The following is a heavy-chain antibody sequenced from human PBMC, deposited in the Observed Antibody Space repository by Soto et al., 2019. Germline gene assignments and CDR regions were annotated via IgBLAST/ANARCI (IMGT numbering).Heavy chain of an antibody. CDR3: ARASARGWYNWFDP. Sequence: QVQLVQSGAEVKKPGSSVKVSCKASGDTFSSYGISWVRQAPGQGLEFMGGIILKFCTTNYAQKFRGRVTITADESTSTAYMELSSLRSEDTSVYYCARASARGWYNWFDPWGQGTLVTVSS. V-gene: IGHV1-69*01. CDR2: IILKFCTT. J-gene: IGHJ5*02. D-gene: IGHD6-19*01. CDR1: GDTFSSYG.